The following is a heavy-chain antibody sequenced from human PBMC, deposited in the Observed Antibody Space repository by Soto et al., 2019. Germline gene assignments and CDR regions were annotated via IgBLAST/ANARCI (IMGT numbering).Heavy chain of an antibody. CDR3: TARAQNLPPPSNYDY. Sequence: GGSLRLSCAASGFTFSNAWMNWVRPAPGKGLEWVGRIKSKTDGGTTDYAAPVKGRFTISRDDSKNTLYLQMNSLKTEDTAVYYCTARAQNLPPPSNYDYWGQGTLVTVSS. V-gene: IGHV3-15*07. CDR1: GFTFSNAW. D-gene: IGHD4-4*01. J-gene: IGHJ4*02. CDR2: IKSKTDGGTT.